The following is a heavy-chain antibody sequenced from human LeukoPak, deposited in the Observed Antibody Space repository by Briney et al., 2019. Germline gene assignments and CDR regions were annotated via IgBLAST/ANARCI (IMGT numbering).Heavy chain of an antibody. Sequence: TGGSLRLSCAGSGLTLSKFGMIWVRQPPGKGLEWVTGISGSGRSTNYADSVKGRSTISRDNGKNTLYLEMNSLRVEDTAVYYCGKDPNGDYIGAFEMWGRGTMVTVSP. J-gene: IGHJ3*02. CDR3: GKDPNGDYIGAFEM. D-gene: IGHD4-17*01. V-gene: IGHV3-23*01. CDR1: GLTLSKFG. CDR2: ISGSGRST.